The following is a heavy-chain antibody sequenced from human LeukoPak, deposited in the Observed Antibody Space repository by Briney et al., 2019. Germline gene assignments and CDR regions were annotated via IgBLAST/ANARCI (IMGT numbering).Heavy chain of an antibody. D-gene: IGHD3-10*01. Sequence: PGGSLRLSCAASGFTFDDYPMHWVRQAPGKGLEWVSGISWNSGSLGYADSVKGRFTISRDNAKNSLYLQMNSLRAEDTALYYCAKGVRITMVRGAFDIWGQGTMVTVSS. J-gene: IGHJ3*02. V-gene: IGHV3-9*01. CDR3: AKGVRITMVRGAFDI. CDR1: GFTFDDYP. CDR2: ISWNSGSL.